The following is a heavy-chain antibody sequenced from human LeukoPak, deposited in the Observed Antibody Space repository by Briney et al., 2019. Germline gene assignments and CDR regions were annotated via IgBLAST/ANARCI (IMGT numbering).Heavy chain of an antibody. D-gene: IGHD2-2*01. Sequence: PSETLSLTCAVSGGSISSNNWWIWVRQSPEKGLEWIGEIYHDGSTNYNPSLKSRVTISMDKSKNQLSLKLNFVTAADTAVYYCARGGSVVVPAAIEYYYYGMDVWGQGTTVTVSS. V-gene: IGHV4-4*02. CDR3: ARGGSVVVPAAIEYYYYGMDV. CDR1: GGSISSNNW. J-gene: IGHJ6*02. CDR2: IYHDGST.